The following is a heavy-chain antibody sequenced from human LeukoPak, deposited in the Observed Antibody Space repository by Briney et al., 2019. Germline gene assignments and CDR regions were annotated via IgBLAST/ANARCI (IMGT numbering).Heavy chain of an antibody. Sequence: SGGSLRLSCAASGFTFSSYAMSWVRQAPGKGLEWVSAISGSGGSTYYADSVKGRFTISRDNSKNTLYLQMNSLRAEDTAVYYCARIGVLGLILNYWGQGTLVTVSS. CDR2: ISGSGGST. CDR3: ARIGVLGLILNY. J-gene: IGHJ4*02. CDR1: GFTFSSYA. V-gene: IGHV3-23*01. D-gene: IGHD2-8*01.